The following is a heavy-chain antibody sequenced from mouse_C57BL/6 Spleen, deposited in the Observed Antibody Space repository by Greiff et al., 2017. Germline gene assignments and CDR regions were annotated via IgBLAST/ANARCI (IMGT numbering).Heavy chain of an antibody. V-gene: IGHV3-6*01. CDR2: ISYDGSN. CDR1: GYSIPSGYY. Sequence: EVKLVESGPGLVKPSQSLSLTCSVTGYSIPSGYYWNWIRQFPGNKLEWMGYISYDGSNNYNPSLKNRISITRDTSKNQFFLKLNSVTTEDTATYYCARDKYYSNPFAYWCQGTLVTVSA. J-gene: IGHJ3*01. D-gene: IGHD2-5*01. CDR3: ARDKYYSNPFAY.